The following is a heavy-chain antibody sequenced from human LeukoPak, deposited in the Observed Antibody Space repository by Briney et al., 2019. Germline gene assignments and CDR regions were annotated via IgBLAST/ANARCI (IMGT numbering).Heavy chain of an antibody. CDR2: IRYDGSNK. Sequence: GGSLRLSCAASGFIFSSYGMHWVRQAPGKGLEWVAFIRYDGSNKYYADSVKGRFTISRDNSKNTLYLQMNSLRAEDTAVYYCAKSLRSYYYYMDVWGKGTTVTISS. D-gene: IGHD5-12*01. CDR3: AKSLRSYYYYMDV. J-gene: IGHJ6*03. CDR1: GFIFSSYG. V-gene: IGHV3-30*02.